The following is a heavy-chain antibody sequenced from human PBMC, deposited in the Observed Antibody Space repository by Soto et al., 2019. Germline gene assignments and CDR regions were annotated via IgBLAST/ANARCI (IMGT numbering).Heavy chain of an antibody. CDR3: AKLGPYGSESYSFRYNLIDP. CDR1: GFSVSSSH. D-gene: IGHD3-10*01. J-gene: IGHJ5*02. CDR2: IYSGGTT. Sequence: GGSLRLSCAASGFSVSSSHMIWVRQAPGKGLEWVSVIYSGGTTYYAVSVKGRFTISRDKSKNTVYLQMDSLRTEDTAVYHCAKLGPYGSESYSFRYNLIDPWGQGTLVTVSS. V-gene: IGHV3-53*01.